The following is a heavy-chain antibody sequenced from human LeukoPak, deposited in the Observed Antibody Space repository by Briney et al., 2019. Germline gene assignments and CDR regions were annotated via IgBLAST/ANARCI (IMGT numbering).Heavy chain of an antibody. D-gene: IGHD5-12*01. V-gene: IGHV1-8*03. J-gene: IGHJ4*02. CDR3: ARGRSTGYPYYFEY. CDR1: GYTFTSYD. Sequence: SSVKVSCKASGYTFTSYDINWVRQATGQGLEWMGWMNPNSGSTGYAQKFQGRVTITRNTSISTAYMELSGLRSEDTAVYYCARGRSTGYPYYFEYWGQGTLVTVSS. CDR2: MNPNSGST.